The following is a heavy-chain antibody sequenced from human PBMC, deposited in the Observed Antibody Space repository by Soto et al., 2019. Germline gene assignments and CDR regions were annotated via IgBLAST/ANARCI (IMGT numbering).Heavy chain of an antibody. CDR2: ITTSGSYI. D-gene: IGHD3-16*01. CDR1: GFTFSSYD. V-gene: IGHV3-21*04. Sequence: EVQLVESGGGLVKPGGSLRLSCAASGFTFSSYDMNWVRQAPGKGLGYVSSITTSGSYIYYGDSVRGRFTISRDNAKNSTFPPMDRPEAGDTGVYLLVTFGTPPMVRHNWFDPWGQGTLVTVSS. CDR3: VTFGTPPMVRHNWFDP. J-gene: IGHJ5*02.